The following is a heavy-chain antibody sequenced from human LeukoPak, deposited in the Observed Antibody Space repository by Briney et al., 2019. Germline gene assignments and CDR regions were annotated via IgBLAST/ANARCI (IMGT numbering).Heavy chain of an antibody. CDR1: GYTFTSYD. Sequence: ASVKVSCKASGYTFTSYDMHWVRQAPGQGLEWMGVINPSGGSTSYAQKFQGRVTITRYTSTSTVYMELSSLRSEDTAVYYCARELSSSTQTLNYYYYYGMDVWGKGTTVTVSS. CDR3: ARELSSSTQTLNYYYYYGMDV. CDR2: INPSGGST. D-gene: IGHD2-2*01. V-gene: IGHV1-46*01. J-gene: IGHJ6*04.